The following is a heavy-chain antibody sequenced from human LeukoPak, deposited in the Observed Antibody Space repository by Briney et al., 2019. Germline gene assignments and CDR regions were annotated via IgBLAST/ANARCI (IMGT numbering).Heavy chain of an antibody. J-gene: IGHJ4*02. CDR3: AKDGSGATRGYFDY. D-gene: IGHD6-13*01. CDR2: IRYDGNNK. CDR1: GFTFSSYG. V-gene: IGHV3-30*02. Sequence: GGSLRLSCAASGFTFSSYGMHWVRQAPGKGLEWVAFIRYDGNNKYYADSVKGRFTISRDNSKNTLDLQMNSLRAEDTAVYYCAKDGSGATRGYFDYWGQGTLVTVSS.